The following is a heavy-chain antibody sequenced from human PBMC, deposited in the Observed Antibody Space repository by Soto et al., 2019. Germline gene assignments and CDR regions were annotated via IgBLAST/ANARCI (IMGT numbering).Heavy chain of an antibody. J-gene: IGHJ6*02. CDR2: ISSSSSYI. CDR1: GFTFSSYS. V-gene: IGHV3-21*01. Sequence: EVQLVESGGGLVKPGGSLRLSCAASGFTFSSYSMNWVRQAPGKGLEWVSSISSSSSYIYYADSVKGRFTISRDNAKNSLYLQMNSLRAEDTAVYYCAREWGRVATIAYYYYGMDVWGQGTTVTVSS. CDR3: AREWGRVATIAYYYYGMDV. D-gene: IGHD5-12*01.